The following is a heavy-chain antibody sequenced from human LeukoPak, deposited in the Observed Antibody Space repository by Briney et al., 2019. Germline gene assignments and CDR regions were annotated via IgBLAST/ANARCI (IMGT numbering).Heavy chain of an antibody. D-gene: IGHD1-14*01. J-gene: IGHJ4*02. CDR1: GFPFSSYE. CDR3: ARGTGLDY. V-gene: IGHV3-48*03. CDR2: ISSSGDSI. Sequence: GGSLRLSCAASGFPFSSYEMSWVRQAPGKGLEWVSYISSSGDSIYYADSVKGRFTVSRDNAKKSLYLHMSSLRDDDTAVYYCARGTGLDYWGQGTLVTVSS.